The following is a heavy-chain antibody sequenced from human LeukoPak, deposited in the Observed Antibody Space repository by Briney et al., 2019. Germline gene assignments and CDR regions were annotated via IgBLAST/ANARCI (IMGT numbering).Heavy chain of an antibody. J-gene: IGHJ4*02. V-gene: IGHV3-23*01. CDR1: GFTFSSYA. CDR3: AKDIFHCSSTSCYPDPVDY. CDR2: ISGSGGST. Sequence: GGSLRLSCAASGFTFSSYAMSWVRQAPGKGLEWVSAISGSGGSTYYADSVKGRFTISRDNSKNTLYLQMNSLRAEDTAVYYCAKDIFHCSSTSCYPDPVDYWGQGTLVTVSS. D-gene: IGHD2-2*01.